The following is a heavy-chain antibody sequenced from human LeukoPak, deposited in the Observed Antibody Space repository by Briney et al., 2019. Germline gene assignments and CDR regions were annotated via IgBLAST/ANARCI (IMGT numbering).Heavy chain of an antibody. J-gene: IGHJ4*02. CDR3: AKQKGYCSGGSCYYSDY. D-gene: IGHD2-15*01. V-gene: IGHV3-23*01. Sequence: GGSLRLSCAASGFTFSSYAMSWVRQAPGKGLEWVSTLSGSGASTSYADSVKGRFTISRDDSKNTLYLQMNSLRAEDTARYYCAKQKGYCSGGSCYYSDYWGQGTLVTVSS. CDR2: LSGSGAST. CDR1: GFTFSSYA.